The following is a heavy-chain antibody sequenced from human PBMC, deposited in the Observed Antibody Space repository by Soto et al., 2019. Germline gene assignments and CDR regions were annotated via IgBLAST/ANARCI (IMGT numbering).Heavy chain of an antibody. V-gene: IGHV3-74*01. CDR2: VNSDGSIT. D-gene: IGHD2-21*01. Sequence: EVQLVESGGGLVQPGGSLRLSCAASGFDFSNAWMHWVRQAPGKGLVWVSHVNSDGSITTYADSVKGRFTISRDNAKNTVYLQMNSLRVEDTAVYYCTRDKAYSSAVWGQGALVTGSS. J-gene: IGHJ4*02. CDR3: TRDKAYSSAV. CDR1: GFDFSNAW.